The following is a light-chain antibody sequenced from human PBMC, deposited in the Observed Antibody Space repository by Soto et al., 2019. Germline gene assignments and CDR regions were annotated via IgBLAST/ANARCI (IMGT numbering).Light chain of an antibody. J-gene: IGLJ2*01. Sequence: SYELTQPPSVSVDPGKTARITCGGNNIGSKSVHWYQQKPGQAPVLVIYYDSDRPSGIPERFSGSNSGNTATLTISRVEAGDEADYYCQVWDSSSDHVVFGGGTKVTVL. CDR2: YDS. CDR3: QVWDSSSDHVV. V-gene: IGLV3-21*04. CDR1: NIGSKS.